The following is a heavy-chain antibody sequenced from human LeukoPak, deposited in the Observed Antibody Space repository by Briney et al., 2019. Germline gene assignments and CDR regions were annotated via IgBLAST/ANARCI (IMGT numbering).Heavy chain of an antibody. CDR3: ARDRFTMVRGVIDY. Sequence: PGGSLRLSCAASGFTFSSYSMNWVRQAPGKGLEWVSYISSSSTIYYADSVKGRFTISRDNAKNSLYLQMNSLRAEDTAVYYCARDRFTMVRGVIDYWGQGTLVTVSS. CDR1: GFTFSSYS. V-gene: IGHV3-48*01. J-gene: IGHJ4*02. D-gene: IGHD3-10*01. CDR2: ISSSSTI.